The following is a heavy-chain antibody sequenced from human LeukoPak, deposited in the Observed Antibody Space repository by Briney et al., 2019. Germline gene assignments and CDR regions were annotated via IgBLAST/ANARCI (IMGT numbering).Heavy chain of an antibody. CDR3: ARPNYYYYYIDV. J-gene: IGHJ6*03. CDR2: IYYSGST. Sequence: SETLSLTCTVSGDSISTFYWNWIRQPPGKGLEWIGHIYYSGSTNYNPSLKSRVTISVDTSKNQFSLKLSSVTAADTAVYYCARPNYYYYYIDVWGKGTPVTVSS. CDR1: GDSISTFY. V-gene: IGHV4-59*08.